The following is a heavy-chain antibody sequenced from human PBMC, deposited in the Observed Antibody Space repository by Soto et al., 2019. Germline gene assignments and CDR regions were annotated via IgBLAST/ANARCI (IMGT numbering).Heavy chain of an antibody. D-gene: IGHD2-2*01. V-gene: IGHV3-33*01. CDR3: ARAVPAAKGWFDS. CDR2: IWFDGSKE. CDR1: GFTFSSYG. J-gene: IGHJ5*01. Sequence: QVELVESGGGVVQPGGSLRLAWAASGFTFSSYGMHWVRQAPGKGLEWVAVIWFDGSKEFYAASVEGRFTISRDNSKNMVYLEMNSPRDVDTAVYYCARAVPAAKGWFDSWGQGTLVTVSS.